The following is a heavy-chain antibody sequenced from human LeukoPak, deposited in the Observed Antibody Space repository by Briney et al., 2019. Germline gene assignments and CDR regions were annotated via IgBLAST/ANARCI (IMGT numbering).Heavy chain of an antibody. D-gene: IGHD2/OR15-2a*01. Sequence: PGGSLRLSCTASGFPLSNFWMHWVRQVPGKGLVWASRIISDGTTTSYADSVKGRFTISRDNAKNTLYLQMNSLRAEDTAVYYCTRDWRNMAFDYWGQGTLVTVSS. V-gene: IGHV3-74*01. J-gene: IGHJ4*02. CDR2: IISDGTTT. CDR3: TRDWRNMAFDY. CDR1: GFPLSNFW.